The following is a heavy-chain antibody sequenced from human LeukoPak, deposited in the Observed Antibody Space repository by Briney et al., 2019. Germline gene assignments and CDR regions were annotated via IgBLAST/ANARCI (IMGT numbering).Heavy chain of an antibody. CDR2: IHYRGKT. V-gene: IGHV4-31*03. Sequence: SLSLTCTVSGGSIASGGYYWGWLRHNPWRGLEWIGYIHYRGKTYYNPSLESRLNISVDTSKNQFSLRLHSVTAADTAIYYCGRNPQYFFDRWGPGILVTVPS. CDR3: GRNPQYFFDR. J-gene: IGHJ4*02. CDR1: GGSIASGGYY.